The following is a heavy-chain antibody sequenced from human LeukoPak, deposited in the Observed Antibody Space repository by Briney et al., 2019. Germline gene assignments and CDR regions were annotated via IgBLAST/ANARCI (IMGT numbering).Heavy chain of an antibody. CDR2: MNPKSGGT. CDR1: GYSFTGYY. V-gene: IGHV1-2*02. Sequence: ASVKVSCKASGYSFTGYYIHWLQQAPGQGLEWMGGMNPKSGGTNYAQKFQGGITMTRDTSITTTYMELSRLRSDDTAVYYCARVTYYDSSGYHGNAFDIWGQGTMVTVSS. J-gene: IGHJ3*02. CDR3: ARVTYYDSSGYHGNAFDI. D-gene: IGHD3-22*01.